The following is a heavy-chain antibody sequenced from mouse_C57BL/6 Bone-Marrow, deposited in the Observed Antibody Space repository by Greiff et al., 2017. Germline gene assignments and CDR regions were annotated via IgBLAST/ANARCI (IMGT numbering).Heavy chain of an antibody. CDR1: GYTFTDYE. J-gene: IGHJ1*03. CDR3: TRGEVASSYWYFDV. CDR2: IDPETGGT. V-gene: IGHV1-15*01. Sequence: VQLQQSGAELVRPGASVTLSCKASGYTFTDYEMHWVKQTPVHGLEWIGAIDPETGGTAYNQKFKGTAILTADKSSSTAYMELRSLTSEDSAVYYCTRGEVASSYWYFDVWGTGTTVTVSS. D-gene: IGHD1-1*01.